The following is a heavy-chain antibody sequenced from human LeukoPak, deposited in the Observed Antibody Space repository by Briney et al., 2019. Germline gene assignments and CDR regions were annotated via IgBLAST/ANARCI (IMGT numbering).Heavy chain of an antibody. CDR2: ISSSSSYI. D-gene: IGHD3-22*01. V-gene: IGHV3-21*01. J-gene: IGHJ4*02. Sequence: GGSLRLSCAASGFTFSSYSMNWVRQAPGKGLGWVSSISSSSSYIYYADSVKGRFTISRDNAKNSLYLQMNSLRAEDTAVYYCAKHDSSSYYWGQGTLVTVSS. CDR3: AKHDSSSYY. CDR1: GFTFSSYS.